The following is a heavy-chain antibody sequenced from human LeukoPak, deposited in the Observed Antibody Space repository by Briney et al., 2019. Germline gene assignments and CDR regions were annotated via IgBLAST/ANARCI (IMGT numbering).Heavy chain of an antibody. Sequence: ASVKVSCKASGYTFTGYYMHWVRQAPGQGLEWMGWINPNSGGTNYAQKFQGRVTMTRDTSISTAYMELSRLRSDDTAVYYCASALMIVVVHDGFDIWGQGTMVTVSS. D-gene: IGHD3-22*01. J-gene: IGHJ3*02. CDR2: INPNSGGT. CDR3: ASALMIVVVHDGFDI. V-gene: IGHV1-2*02. CDR1: GYTFTGYY.